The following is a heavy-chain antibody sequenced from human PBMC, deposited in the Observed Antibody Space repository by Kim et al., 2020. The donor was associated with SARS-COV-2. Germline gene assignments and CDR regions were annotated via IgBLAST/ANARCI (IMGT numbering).Heavy chain of an antibody. D-gene: IGHD3-3*01. CDR2: IYYSGST. Sequence: SETLSLTCTVSGGSISSGGYYWSWLRQHPGKGLEWIGYIYYSGSTYYNPSLKSRVTISVDTSKNQFSLKLSSVTAADTAVYYCARAETIFGVVIGCFDYWGQGTLVTVSS. CDR1: GGSISSGGYY. J-gene: IGHJ4*02. V-gene: IGHV4-31*03. CDR3: ARAETIFGVVIGCFDY.